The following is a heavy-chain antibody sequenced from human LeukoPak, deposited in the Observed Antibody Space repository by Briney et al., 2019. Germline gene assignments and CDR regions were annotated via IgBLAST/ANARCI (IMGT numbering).Heavy chain of an antibody. CDR3: ADPPSDF. Sequence: GGSLRLSCATSGFNFNSKWMTWVRQAPGKGLEWVANINQDGSEKYHGDSVKGRFTISRDNAKSSLFLEMSSLRAENTAVYYCADPPSDFWGQGTLVAVSS. CDR2: INQDGSEK. CDR1: GFNFNSKW. J-gene: IGHJ4*02. V-gene: IGHV3-7*01.